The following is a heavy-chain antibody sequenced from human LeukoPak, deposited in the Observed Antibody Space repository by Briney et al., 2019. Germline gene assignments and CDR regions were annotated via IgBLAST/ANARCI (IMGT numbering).Heavy chain of an antibody. CDR3: ARDLAAARLDF. CDR1: GFTFSSYG. J-gene: IGHJ4*02. CDR2: IWYDGSQE. V-gene: IGHV3-33*08. Sequence: PGGSLRLSCAASGFTFSSYGMHWVRQAPGKGLEWVANIWYDGSQEYYADTVKGRFTIFRDISKNTLYLQMNSLRAEDTAVYYCARDLAAARLDFRGQGTLVTVSS. D-gene: IGHD6-6*01.